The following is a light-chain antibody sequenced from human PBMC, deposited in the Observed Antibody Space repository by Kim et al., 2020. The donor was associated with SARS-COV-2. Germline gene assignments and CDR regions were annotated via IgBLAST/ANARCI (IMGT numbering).Light chain of an antibody. CDR2: QDT. V-gene: IGLV3-1*01. Sequence: SVYPGQTDSITCSGDKLEDKYVCWYQQKAGQSPVLLIYQDTKWPSGIPERFSGSNSGNTATLTISGTQAMDEADYYCQTWDSSSVIFGGGTQLTVL. J-gene: IGLJ2*01. CDR1: KLEDKY. CDR3: QTWDSSSVI.